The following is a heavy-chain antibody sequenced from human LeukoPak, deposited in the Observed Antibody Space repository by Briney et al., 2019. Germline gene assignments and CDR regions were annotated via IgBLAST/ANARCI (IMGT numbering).Heavy chain of an antibody. CDR1: GGSINNNSYF. D-gene: IGHD4-17*01. J-gene: IGHJ4*02. V-gene: IGHV4-39*01. Sequence: SETLSLTCTVSGGSINNNSYFWAWIRQPPGKGLEWIGSIYYSGSTYYNPSLKSRVTISVDTSKNQFSLKLTSVTAADTAVYYCARQHFYGDSTWGQGTLVTVSS. CDR2: IYYSGST. CDR3: ARQHFYGDST.